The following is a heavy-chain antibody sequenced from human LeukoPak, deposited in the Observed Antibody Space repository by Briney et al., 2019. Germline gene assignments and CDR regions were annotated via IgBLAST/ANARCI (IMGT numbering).Heavy chain of an antibody. CDR2: INHSGST. V-gene: IGHV4-34*01. CDR3: ARALGTIFGVVRSVGRFDY. J-gene: IGHJ4*02. D-gene: IGHD3-3*01. CDR1: GGSFSGYY. Sequence: SETLSLTCAVCGGSFSGYYWSWIRQPPGKGLEWIGEINHSGSTNYNPSLKSRVTISVDTSKNQFSLKLSSVTAADTAVYYCARALGTIFGVVRSVGRFDYWGQGTLVTVSS.